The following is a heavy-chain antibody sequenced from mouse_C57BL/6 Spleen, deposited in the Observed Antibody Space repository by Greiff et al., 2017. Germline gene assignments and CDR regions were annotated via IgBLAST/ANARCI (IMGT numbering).Heavy chain of an antibody. D-gene: IGHD3-2*02. V-gene: IGHV1-62-2*01. CDR3: ARQGVSGPWFAY. CDR1: GYTFTEYT. J-gene: IGHJ3*01. CDR2: FYPGCGSI. Sequence: VQLQQSGAELVKPGASVKLSCTASGYTFTEYTIHWVKQRSGQGLEWIGWFYPGCGSIKYNEKFKDKATLTADKSSSAVYMVLSRLTSEASAVYFCARQGVSGPWFAYWGQGALVTFSA.